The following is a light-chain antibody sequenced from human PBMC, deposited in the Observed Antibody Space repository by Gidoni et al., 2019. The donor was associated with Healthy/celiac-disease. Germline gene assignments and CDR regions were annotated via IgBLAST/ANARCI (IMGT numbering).Light chain of an antibody. CDR3: QQRSNWPPKYT. J-gene: IGKJ2*01. Sequence: EIVLTQSPATLSLSPGGRAPLSCRASESVSSYLAWYQQKPGQAPRLLIYDASNSGSGSGTDFTLTISSLEPEDFAVYYCQQRSNWPPKYTFGQGTKLEIK. CDR1: ESVSSY. CDR2: DAS. V-gene: IGKV3-11*01.